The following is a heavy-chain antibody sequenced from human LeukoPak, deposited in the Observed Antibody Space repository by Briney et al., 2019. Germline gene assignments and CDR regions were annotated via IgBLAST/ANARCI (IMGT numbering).Heavy chain of an antibody. J-gene: IGHJ4*02. D-gene: IGHD5-18*01. CDR2: IYYSGST. CDR1: GGSISSSSYY. V-gene: IGHV4-39*01. Sequence: SETLSLTCTVSGGSISSSSYYWGWIRQPPGKGLEWIGTIYYSGSTYYNPSLKSRVTISVDTSKNQFSLKLSSVTAAGTAVYYCARQGGYTYGWIDYWGQGTLVTVSS. CDR3: ARQGGYTYGWIDY.